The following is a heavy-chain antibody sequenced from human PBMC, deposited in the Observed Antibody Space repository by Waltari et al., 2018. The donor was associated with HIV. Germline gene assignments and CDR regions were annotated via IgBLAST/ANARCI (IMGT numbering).Heavy chain of an antibody. CDR2: IYYSGSA. J-gene: IGHJ4*02. D-gene: IGHD6-6*01. V-gene: IGHV4-31*03. CDR3: ARVHSSSSLVFDY. CDR1: GCSIRSGGYY. Sequence: QVQLQESDPGLVKPSQTLSLTCTVSGCSIRSGGYYWRWTRQHPGKGLECIGYIYYSGSAYYNPSLKSRVTISVDTSKNQFSLKLSSVTAADTAVYYCARVHSSSSLVFDYWGQGTLVTVSS.